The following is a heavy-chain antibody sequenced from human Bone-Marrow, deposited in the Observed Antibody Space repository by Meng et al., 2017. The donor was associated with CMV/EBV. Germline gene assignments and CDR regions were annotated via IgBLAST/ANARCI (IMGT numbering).Heavy chain of an antibody. D-gene: IGHD6-13*01. Sequence: SETLSLTCAVYGGSFSGYYWSWIRQPPGKGLEWIGEINHSGSTNYNPSLKSRVTISVDTSKNQFSLKLSSVTAADTAVYYCATGGYSSSWYSLDAFDIWGQGTMVTASS. CDR3: ATGGYSSSWYSLDAFDI. J-gene: IGHJ3*02. CDR2: INHSGST. V-gene: IGHV4-34*01. CDR1: GGSFSGYY.